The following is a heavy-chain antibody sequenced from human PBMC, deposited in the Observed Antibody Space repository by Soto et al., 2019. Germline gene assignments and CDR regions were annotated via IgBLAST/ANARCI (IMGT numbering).Heavy chain of an antibody. D-gene: IGHD6-25*01. V-gene: IGHV1-46*01. Sequence: ASVKVSCKASGSTFPNYYMHWVRQAPGQGLEWLGIITPTGGGCTKYSQKFQGRVTVTRNTSISTVYMELSGLRPDDTAVYYCARRKERSGPHYFDYWGQGSQVTVSS. CDR2: ITPTGGGCT. CDR1: GSTFPNYY. CDR3: ARRKERSGPHYFDY. J-gene: IGHJ4*02.